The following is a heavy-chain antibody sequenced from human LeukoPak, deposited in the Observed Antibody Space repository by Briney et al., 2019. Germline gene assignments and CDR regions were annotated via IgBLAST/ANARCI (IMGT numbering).Heavy chain of an antibody. Sequence: GGSLRLSCAASGFTVSNNYMSWVRQAPGKGLEWVSVIYSGGSTYYADSVKGRFTISRDNSKNTLYLQMNSLRAEDTAVYYCARETTVTTKSSIDYWGQGTLVTVSS. D-gene: IGHD4-17*01. V-gene: IGHV3-66*01. CDR3: ARETTVTTKSSIDY. CDR2: IYSGGST. CDR1: GFTVSNNY. J-gene: IGHJ4*02.